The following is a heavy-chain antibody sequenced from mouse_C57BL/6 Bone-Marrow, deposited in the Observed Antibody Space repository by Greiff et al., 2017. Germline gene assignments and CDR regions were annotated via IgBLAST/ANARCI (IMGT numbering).Heavy chain of an antibody. V-gene: IGHV1-55*01. J-gene: IGHJ3*01. CDR1: GYTFTSYW. CDR3: ASSGGYRLAWFAY. Sequence: QVQLQQPGAELVKPGASVKMSCKASGYTFTSYWITWVKQRPGQGLEWIGDIYPGSGSTNYNEKFKSKATLTVDTSSSTAYMQLSSLTSEDSAVYCCASSGGYRLAWFAYWGQGTLVTVSA. D-gene: IGHD2-2*01. CDR2: IYPGSGST.